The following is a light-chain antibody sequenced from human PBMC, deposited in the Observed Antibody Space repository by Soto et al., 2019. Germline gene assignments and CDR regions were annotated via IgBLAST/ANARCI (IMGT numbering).Light chain of an antibody. V-gene: IGLV1-40*01. CDR1: SSXIGAGYD. CDR2: GNS. CDR3: QSYDSSLSGYV. Sequence: QSVLTQPPSVSGAPGQRVTISCTGSSSXIGAGYDVHWYQHLPGTAPKLLIYGNSNRPSGVPDRFSGSKSGTSASLAITGLQAEDEADYYCQSYDSSLSGYVFGTGTKLTVL. J-gene: IGLJ1*01.